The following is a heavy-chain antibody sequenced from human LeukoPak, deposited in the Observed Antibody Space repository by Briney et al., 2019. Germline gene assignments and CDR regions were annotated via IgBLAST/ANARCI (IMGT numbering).Heavy chain of an antibody. CDR2: INAGNGNT. V-gene: IGHV1-3*01. CDR3: AREMVNCDGDCPNDS. Sequence: ASVKVSCKASGYTFTSYAMHWVRQAPGQRLEWMGWINAGNGNTKYSQKFQGRVTITRDTSASTAYMELSSLRSEDTAVYFCAREMVNCDGDCPNDSWGQGTLVTVSS. CDR1: GYTFTSYA. J-gene: IGHJ4*02. D-gene: IGHD2-21*02.